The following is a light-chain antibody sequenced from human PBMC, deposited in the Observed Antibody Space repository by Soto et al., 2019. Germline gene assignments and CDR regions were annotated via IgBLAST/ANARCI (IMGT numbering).Light chain of an antibody. J-gene: IGLJ3*02. CDR2: DVS. V-gene: IGLV2-14*01. Sequence: QSVLTQPASVSGSPGQSITISCTGTSSDVGDYNYVSWYQQHPGKAPKLMIYDVSNRPSGVSYRFSGSKSGNTASLTISGLQAEDEADYYCCSYTSSGTKVFGGGTKVT. CDR1: SSDVGDYNY. CDR3: CSYTSSGTKV.